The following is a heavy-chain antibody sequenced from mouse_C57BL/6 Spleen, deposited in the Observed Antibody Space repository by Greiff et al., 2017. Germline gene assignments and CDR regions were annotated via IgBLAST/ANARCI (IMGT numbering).Heavy chain of an antibody. CDR2: INPNYGTT. J-gene: IGHJ3*01. Sequence: QLKQSGPELVKPGASVKISCKASGYSFTDYNLNWVKQSNGKSLEWIGVINPNYGTTSYNQKFKGKATLTVDPSSSTAYMQLNSLTSEDSAVYYCARPPIYYDYDGPAWFAYWCQGTLVTVSA. CDR1: GYSFTDYN. CDR3: ARPPIYYDYDGPAWFAY. V-gene: IGHV1-39*01. D-gene: IGHD2-4*01.